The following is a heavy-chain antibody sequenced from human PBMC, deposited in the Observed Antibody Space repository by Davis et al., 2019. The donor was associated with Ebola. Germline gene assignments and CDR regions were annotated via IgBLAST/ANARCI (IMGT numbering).Heavy chain of an antibody. V-gene: IGHV4-59*01. J-gene: IGHJ6*02. CDR2: IYYSGST. D-gene: IGHD4-17*01. CDR1: GVSISSYY. CDR3: ARGNYGDYIVLYYYNMDV. Sequence: MPSETLSLTCSVSGVSISSYYWSWIRQPPGKGLEWIGYIYYSGSTNYNPSLKSRVTISVDTSKNQFSLKLSSVTAADTAVYYCARGNYGDYIVLYYYNMDVWGQGTTVTVSS.